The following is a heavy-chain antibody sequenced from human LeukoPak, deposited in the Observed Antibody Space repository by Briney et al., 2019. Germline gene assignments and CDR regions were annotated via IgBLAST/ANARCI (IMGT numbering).Heavy chain of an antibody. V-gene: IGHV1-2*02. J-gene: IGHJ3*02. Sequence: WASVKVSCKASGHTFTGYYMHWVRQAPGQGLEWMGWINPNSGGTNYAQKFQGRVTMTRDTSISTAYMELRRLRSDDTAVYYCASKWVTYYYDSSGYYYPTDVFDIWGQGTMVTVSS. CDR2: INPNSGGT. CDR1: GHTFTGYY. D-gene: IGHD3-22*01. CDR3: ASKWVTYYYDSSGYYYPTDVFDI.